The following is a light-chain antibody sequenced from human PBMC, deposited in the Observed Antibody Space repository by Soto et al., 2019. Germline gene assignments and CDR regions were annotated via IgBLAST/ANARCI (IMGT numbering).Light chain of an antibody. CDR1: ESVSISF. CDR2: AAA. Sequence: VLTQSPGTLSLSPGERATLSCRARESVSISFLAWCYQKPGQTPRLLILAAATGATGRAARCRGGGCGTDFTLIISSREPEESAVDFCHQYAGSPQTFGQGTKVDIK. J-gene: IGKJ2*01. CDR3: HQYAGSPQT. V-gene: IGKV3-20*01.